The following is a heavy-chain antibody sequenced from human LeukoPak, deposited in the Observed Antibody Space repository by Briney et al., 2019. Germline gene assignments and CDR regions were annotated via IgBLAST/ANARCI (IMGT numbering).Heavy chain of an antibody. CDR1: GGSISSYY. CDR2: IYYSGST. V-gene: IGHV4-59*08. J-gene: IGHJ4*02. Sequence: PSETLSITCTVSGGSISSYYWSWIRQPPGKGMEWIGYIYYSGSTNYNPSLKSRVTISVDTSKNQFSLKLSSVTAADTAVYYCARHAKIVGAPFDYWGQGTLVTVSS. CDR3: ARHAKIVGAPFDY. D-gene: IGHD1-26*01.